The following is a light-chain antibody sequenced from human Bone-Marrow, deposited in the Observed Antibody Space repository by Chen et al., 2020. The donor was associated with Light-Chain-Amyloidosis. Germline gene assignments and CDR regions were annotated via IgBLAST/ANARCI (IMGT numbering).Light chain of an antibody. Sequence: SYVLTQPSSVSVAPGQTATIACGGNNIGSTSVHWYQQTPGQAPLLVVYDDSDRPSGIPGRLSGSNAGDTATLTISRVEAGDEADYYCQVCDRSSDRPVLGGGTKLTVL. CDR1: NIGSTS. V-gene: IGLV3-21*02. J-gene: IGLJ3*02. CDR3: QVCDRSSDRPV. CDR2: DDS.